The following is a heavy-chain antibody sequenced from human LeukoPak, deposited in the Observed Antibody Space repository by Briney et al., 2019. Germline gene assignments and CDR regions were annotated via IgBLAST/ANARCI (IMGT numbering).Heavy chain of an antibody. CDR1: GFTFSSYA. D-gene: IGHD6-19*01. V-gene: IGHV3-23*01. CDR3: AKASGYSSGWADYYYYGMDV. CDR2: ISGSGGST. J-gene: IGHJ6*02. Sequence: GESLRLSCAASGFTFSSYAMSWVRQAPGKGLEWVSAISGSGGSTYYADSVKGRFTISRDNSKNTLYLQMNSLRAEDTAVYYCAKASGYSSGWADYYYYGMDVWGQGTTVTVSS.